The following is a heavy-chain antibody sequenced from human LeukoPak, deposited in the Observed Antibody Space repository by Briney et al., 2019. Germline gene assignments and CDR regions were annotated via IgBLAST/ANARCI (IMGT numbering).Heavy chain of an antibody. V-gene: IGHV4-61*08. J-gene: IGHJ4*02. CDR3: ARDRAAGTFDY. D-gene: IGHD6-13*01. CDR2: IYNIGST. Sequence: SEALSLTCAVSGGSVSSNAYYWSWIRQPPGKGLEWIGYIYNIGSTNYNPSLKSRVTISVDTSKNQISLKVSSVTAADTAVYYCARDRAAGTFDYWGQGTPVTVSS. CDR1: GGSVSSNAYY.